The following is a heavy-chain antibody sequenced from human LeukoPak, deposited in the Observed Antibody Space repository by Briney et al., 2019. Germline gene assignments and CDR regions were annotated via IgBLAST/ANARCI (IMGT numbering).Heavy chain of an antibody. V-gene: IGHV4-59*12. Sequence: SETLSLTCTVSGGSISSYYWSWIRQPPGKGLEWIEYIYYSGSTSYNPSLKSRVTISVDTSKNQFSLKLSSVTAADTAVYYCARDGGNGLFDYWGQGTLVTVSS. CDR2: IYYSGST. CDR1: GGSISSYY. D-gene: IGHD4-23*01. J-gene: IGHJ4*02. CDR3: ARDGGNGLFDY.